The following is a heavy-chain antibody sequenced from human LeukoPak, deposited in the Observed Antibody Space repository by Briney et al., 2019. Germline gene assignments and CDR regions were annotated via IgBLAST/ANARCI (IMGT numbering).Heavy chain of an antibody. Sequence: ASVKVSCTASGYTFTSYGISWVRQAPGQGLERMGWISAYNGNTNYAQKLQGRVTMTTDTSTSTAYMELRSLRSDDTAVYYCAREFGIAAAGTGGYWGQGTLVTVSS. CDR2: ISAYNGNT. D-gene: IGHD6-13*01. CDR1: GYTFTSYG. V-gene: IGHV1-18*01. CDR3: AREFGIAAAGTGGY. J-gene: IGHJ4*02.